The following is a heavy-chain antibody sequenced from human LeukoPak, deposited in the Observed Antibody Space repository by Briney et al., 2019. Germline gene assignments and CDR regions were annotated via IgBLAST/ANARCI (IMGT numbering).Heavy chain of an antibody. J-gene: IGHJ1*01. D-gene: IGHD1-26*01. CDR1: GFTFDDYA. Sequence: SLRLSCAASGFTFDDYAMHWVRQAPGKGLEWVSGISWNSGSIGYADSVKGRFTISRDNSESALYLQMNDLRPDDTALYYCAKWGFRTPSGEEIKESFYDWGQGTLVIVSS. CDR2: ISWNSGSI. CDR3: AKWGFRTPSGEEIKESFYD. V-gene: IGHV3-9*01.